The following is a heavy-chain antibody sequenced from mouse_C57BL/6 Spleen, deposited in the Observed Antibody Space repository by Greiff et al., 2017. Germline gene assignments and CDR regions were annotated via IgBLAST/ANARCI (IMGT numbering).Heavy chain of an antibody. D-gene: IGHD4-1*01. CDR3: ARVNWDEAYYFDY. V-gene: IGHV1-47*01. Sequence: QVQLKESGAELVKPGASVKLSCKASGYTFTTYPIEWMKQNPGKSLEWIGNFHPYNDDTKYNEKFKGKATFTVEKSSSTVYLELSRLTSDDSAVYYGARVNWDEAYYFDYWGQGTTLTVSS. CDR1: GYTFTTYP. CDR2: FHPYNDDT. J-gene: IGHJ2*01.